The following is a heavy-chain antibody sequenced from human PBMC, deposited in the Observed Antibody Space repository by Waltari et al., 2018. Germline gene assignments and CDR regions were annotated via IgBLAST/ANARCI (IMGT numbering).Heavy chain of an antibody. CDR1: GFTFPPAW. V-gene: IGHV3-15*02. Sequence: EVEMVESGGASVNLGESLSLSFVASGFTFPPAWLTWVRQAPGRGLEWIGRIQSKDRGATTDFAAPVKGRFSISRDDSRNTVSLQMNNLKAEDTAIYYCTTLDAPWGGWGQGTLVTVSS. CDR2: IQSKDRGATT. J-gene: IGHJ4*02. D-gene: IGHD7-27*01. CDR3: TTLDAPWGG.